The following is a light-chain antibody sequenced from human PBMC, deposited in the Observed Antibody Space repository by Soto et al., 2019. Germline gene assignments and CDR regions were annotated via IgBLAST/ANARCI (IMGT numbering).Light chain of an antibody. CDR2: AAS. V-gene: IGKV1-39*01. CDR3: QQSYSSPQT. Sequence: DLQMTQSPSSLSASVGDRVTITCRASQSISSYLNWYQQKPGKAPKLLIYAASSLQSGVPSRFSGSGSGTDSTLTISSLQPEEFATYYCQQSYSSPQTFGTGTKVDIK. CDR1: QSISSY. J-gene: IGKJ1*01.